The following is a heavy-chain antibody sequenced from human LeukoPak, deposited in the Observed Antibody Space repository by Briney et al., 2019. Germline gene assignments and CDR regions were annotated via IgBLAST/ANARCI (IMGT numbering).Heavy chain of an antibody. Sequence: SETLSLTCSVSGGSISSYYWSWIRQPAGNGLEWIGRIYTSGSNNYNPSLKSRVTMSVDTSKNQFSLKLSSVTAADTAMYYCAREVADYGGYYYYHYMDVWGKGTTVTISS. D-gene: IGHD4-23*01. V-gene: IGHV4-4*07. CDR3: AREVADYGGYYYYHYMDV. J-gene: IGHJ6*03. CDR1: GGSISSYY. CDR2: IYTSGSN.